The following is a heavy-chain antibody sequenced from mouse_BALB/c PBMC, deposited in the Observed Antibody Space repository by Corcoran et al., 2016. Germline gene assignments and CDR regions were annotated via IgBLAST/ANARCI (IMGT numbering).Heavy chain of an antibody. CDR2: INPYNDGT. V-gene: IGHV1S136*01. J-gene: IGHJ2*01. CDR1: GYTFTSYV. CDR3: ARRITTVVANFDY. Sequence: EVQLQQSGPELVKPGASVKMSCKASGYTFTSYVKHWVKQKPGQGLEWIGYINPYNDGTKYNEKFKGKATLTSDKSSSTAYMELSSLTSEDSAVYYCARRITTVVANFDYWGQGTTLTVSS. D-gene: IGHD1-1*01.